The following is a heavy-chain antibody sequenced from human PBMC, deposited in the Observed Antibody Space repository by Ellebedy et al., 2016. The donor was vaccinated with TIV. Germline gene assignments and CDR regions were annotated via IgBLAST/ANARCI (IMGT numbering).Heavy chain of an antibody. V-gene: IGHV3-30*14. CDR2: ISYDGSNK. Sequence: GESLKISCAASGFTFSSYAMHWVRQAPGKGLEWVAVISYDGSNKYYADSVKGRFTISRDNSQNSLYLQMSSLRAEDTAVYYCVKVIATSGWPYYFHYWGQGTLVTVSS. J-gene: IGHJ4*02. D-gene: IGHD6-19*01. CDR1: GFTFSSYA. CDR3: VKVIATSGWPYYFHY.